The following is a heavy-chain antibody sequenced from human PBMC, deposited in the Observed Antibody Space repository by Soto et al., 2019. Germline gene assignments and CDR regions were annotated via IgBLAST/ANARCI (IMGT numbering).Heavy chain of an antibody. Sequence: QVQLVQSGAEVKKPGASVKVSCKASGYTFTSYGISWVRQAPGQGLEWMGWISDYNGNTNYAQTLKGRFTMTTDTSTSTAYMELRSLRSDDTAVYYCARFYSGSSIAPFDYWGQGTLVTVSS. CDR2: ISDYNGNT. CDR1: GYTFTSYG. D-gene: IGHD1-26*01. CDR3: ARFYSGSSIAPFDY. J-gene: IGHJ4*02. V-gene: IGHV1-18*04.